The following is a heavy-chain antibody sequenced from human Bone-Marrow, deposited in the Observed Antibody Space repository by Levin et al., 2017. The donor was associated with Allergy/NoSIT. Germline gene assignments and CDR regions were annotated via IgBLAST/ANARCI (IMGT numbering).Heavy chain of an antibody. D-gene: IGHD3-3*01. J-gene: IGHJ4*02. CDR1: GGTFSSYA. V-gene: IGHV1-69*13. Sequence: SVKVSCKASGGTFSSYAISWVRQAPGQGLEWMGGIIPIFGTANYAQKFQGRVTITADESTSTAYMELSSLRSEDMAVYYCASSEYDFWSGYYRQLFDYWGQGTLVTVSS. CDR2: IIPIFGTA. CDR3: ASSEYDFWSGYYRQLFDY.